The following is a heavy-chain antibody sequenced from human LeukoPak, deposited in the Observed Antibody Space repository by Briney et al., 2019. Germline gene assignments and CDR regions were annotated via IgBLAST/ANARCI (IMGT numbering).Heavy chain of an antibody. CDR3: AKDWDINYWYGKFDP. V-gene: IGHV3-23*01. CDR2: LSSSGGNT. J-gene: IGHJ5*02. D-gene: IGHD2-8*02. Sequence: GGSLRLSCAASGFTFSSYWMHWVRQAPGKGLEWVSSLSSSGGNTYYAGSVKGRFTISRDNSKNTLNLQMNSLRAEDTAVYYCAKDWDINYWYGKFDPWGQGTLVTVSA. CDR1: GFTFSSYW.